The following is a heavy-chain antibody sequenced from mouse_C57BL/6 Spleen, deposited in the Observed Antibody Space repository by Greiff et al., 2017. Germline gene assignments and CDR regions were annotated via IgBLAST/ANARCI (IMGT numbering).Heavy chain of an antibody. CDR2: IYPRDGST. Sequence: QVQLQQSDAELVKPGASVKISCKVSGYTFTDHTIPWMKQRPEQGLEWIGYIYPRDGSTKYNEKFKGKTTLSADKTSSAADMKITSLTSEASAVYFCARSGRGVGNYFAYWGQGTTLTFAS. CDR3: ARSGRGVGNYFAY. J-gene: IGHJ2*01. D-gene: IGHD3-1*01. CDR1: GYTFTDHT. V-gene: IGHV1-78*01.